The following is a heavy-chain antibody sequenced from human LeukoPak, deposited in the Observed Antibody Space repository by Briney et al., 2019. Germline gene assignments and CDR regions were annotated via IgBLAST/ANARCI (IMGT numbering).Heavy chain of an antibody. CDR1: GFTFSSYG. CDR3: AKCGGYCSGGSCYYSQLDY. CDR2: IRYDGSNK. D-gene: IGHD2-15*01. J-gene: IGHJ4*02. V-gene: IGHV3-30*02. Sequence: QTGGSLRLSCAASGFTFSSYGMHWVRQAPGKGLEWVAFIRYDGSNKYYADSVKGRFTISRDNSKNTLYLQMNSLRAEDTAVYYCAKCGGYCSGGSCYYSQLDYWGQGTLVTVSS.